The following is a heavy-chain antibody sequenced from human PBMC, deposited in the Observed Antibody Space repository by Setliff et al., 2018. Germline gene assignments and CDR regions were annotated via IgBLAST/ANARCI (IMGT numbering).Heavy chain of an antibody. Sequence: ASVKVSCKASGYTFTGSYIHWVPQAPGQGLEWMGWINPNTGGTNYAQKFQGRVTMTRDTSLSTAYMEVRSLRSDDTAVYYCARVLFGDLFSWFDPWGQGTLVTVSS. J-gene: IGHJ5*02. CDR2: INPNTGGT. CDR1: GYTFTGSY. D-gene: IGHD3-10*02. V-gene: IGHV1-2*02. CDR3: ARVLFGDLFSWFDP.